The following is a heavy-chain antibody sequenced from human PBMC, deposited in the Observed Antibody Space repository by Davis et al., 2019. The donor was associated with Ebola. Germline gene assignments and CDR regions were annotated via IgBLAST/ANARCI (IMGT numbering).Heavy chain of an antibody. CDR2: INPSGGST. CDR1: GYTFTSYY. J-gene: IGHJ6*02. D-gene: IGHD2-2*01. CDR3: ASKVVPSRGYYYGMDV. Sequence: ASVKVSCKASGYTFTSYYMHWVRQAPGQGLEWMGIINPSGGSTGYAQKFQGRVTITADKSTSTAYLELSSLRSEDTAVYYCASKVVPSRGYYYGMDVWGQGTTVTVSS. V-gene: IGHV1-46*01.